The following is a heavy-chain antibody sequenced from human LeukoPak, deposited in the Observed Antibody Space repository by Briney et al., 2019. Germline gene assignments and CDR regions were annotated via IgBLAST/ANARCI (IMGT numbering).Heavy chain of an antibody. V-gene: IGHV3-7*01. CDR1: GVTFMNFG. Sequence: GGSLRLSCAASGVTFMNFGITWVRQAPGKGLEWVANINQDGSEKNYVDSVKGRFTISRDSAKNSLYLQMDSLRAEDTAIYYCARCSGWAFKNWGQGTLVTVSS. J-gene: IGHJ4*02. CDR2: INQDGSEK. D-gene: IGHD6-19*01. CDR3: ARCSGWAFKN.